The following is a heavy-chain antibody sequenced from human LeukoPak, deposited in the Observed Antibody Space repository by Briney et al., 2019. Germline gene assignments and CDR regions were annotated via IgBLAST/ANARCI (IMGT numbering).Heavy chain of an antibody. V-gene: IGHV3-43*01. CDR1: GFTFDDYT. CDR3: AKGTVVVTGPLDY. D-gene: IGHD3-22*01. Sequence: GGSLRLSCAASGFTFDDYTMHWVRQAPGKGLEWVSLISWDGGITHYADSVKGRFTISRDNSKNSLYLQMNSLRTEDTALYNCAKGTVVVTGPLDYWGQGTLVTVSS. J-gene: IGHJ4*02. CDR2: ISWDGGIT.